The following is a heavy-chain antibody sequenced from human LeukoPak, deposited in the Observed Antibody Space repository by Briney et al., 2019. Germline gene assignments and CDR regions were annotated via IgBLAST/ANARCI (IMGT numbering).Heavy chain of an antibody. V-gene: IGHV1-69*13. Sequence: ASVKVSCKASGGTFSSYAISWVRQAPGQGLEWMGGIIPIFGTANYAQKFQGRVTITADESTSTAYMELSSLRSEDTAVYYCARAGDGYTRGFDYWGQGTLVTVSS. D-gene: IGHD5-24*01. CDR3: ARAGDGYTRGFDY. CDR1: GGTFSSYA. J-gene: IGHJ4*02. CDR2: IIPIFGTA.